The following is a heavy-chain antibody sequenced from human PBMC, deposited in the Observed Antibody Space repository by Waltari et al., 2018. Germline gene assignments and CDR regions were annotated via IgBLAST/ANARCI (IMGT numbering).Heavy chain of an antibody. Sequence: QVQLVQSGAEVKKPGASVKVSCKASGYTFTGYYMHWVQQAPGQGLEGMGGSNPNSGGTNYAQKFQGRVTMTRDTSISTAYMELSRLRSDDTAVYYCAREVGANNWFDPWGQGTLVTVSS. V-gene: IGHV1-2*02. CDR3: AREVGANNWFDP. CDR1: GYTFTGYY. J-gene: IGHJ5*02. CDR2: SNPNSGGT. D-gene: IGHD1-26*01.